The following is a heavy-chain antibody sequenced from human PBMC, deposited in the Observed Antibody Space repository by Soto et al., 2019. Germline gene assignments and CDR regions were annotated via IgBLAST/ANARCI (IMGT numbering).Heavy chain of an antibody. CDR3: AKKSFAYYDFWSGRYYYYYYGMDV. CDR1: GFTFSSYG. D-gene: IGHD3-3*01. V-gene: IGHV3-30*18. J-gene: IGHJ6*02. Sequence: QVQLVESGGGVVQPGRSLRLSCAASGFTFSSYGMHWVRQAPGKGLEWVAVISYDGSNKYYADSVKGRFTISRDNSKNTLDLQMNSLRAEDTAVYYCAKKSFAYYDFWSGRYYYYYYGMDVWGQGTTVTVSS. CDR2: ISYDGSNK.